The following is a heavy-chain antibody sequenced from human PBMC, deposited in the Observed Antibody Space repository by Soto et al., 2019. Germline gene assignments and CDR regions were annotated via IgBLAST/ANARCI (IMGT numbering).Heavy chain of an antibody. J-gene: IGHJ5*02. Sequence: SETLSLTCDVSGYSISSGYYWGWLRQSPGKGLEWIGSIFFTGTTYYNPPLNSQVTISVDTSKNQFSLKLSSVTAADTAIYYCARVRLDNWFDPWGQGTLVTVSS. D-gene: IGHD6-19*01. V-gene: IGHV4-38-2*01. CDR2: IFFTGTT. CDR3: ARVRLDNWFDP. CDR1: GYSISSGYY.